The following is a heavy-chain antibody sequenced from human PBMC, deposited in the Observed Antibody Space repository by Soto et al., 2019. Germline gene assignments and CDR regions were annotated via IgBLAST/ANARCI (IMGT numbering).Heavy chain of an antibody. V-gene: IGHV4-31*03. CDR2: ISDSGST. CDR1: GGSISDGYY. Sequence: SETLSLTCTVSGGSISDGYYWSWIRQHPGKGLEWIGSISDSGSTSYNPSLKSRLTISVDTSKNQLSLNLGSVTAADTAVYYCARRDRSGFSYWLDTWGQGTLVTVSS. CDR3: ARRDRSGFSYWLDT. D-gene: IGHD3-22*01. J-gene: IGHJ5*02.